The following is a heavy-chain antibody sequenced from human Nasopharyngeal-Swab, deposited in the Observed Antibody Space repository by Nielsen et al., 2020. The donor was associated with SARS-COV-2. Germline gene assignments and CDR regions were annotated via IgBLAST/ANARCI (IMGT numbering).Heavy chain of an antibody. J-gene: IGHJ1*01. CDR1: GGSFSGYY. CDR2: INHSGST. Sequence: GSLRLSCAVYGGSFSGYYWSWIRQPPGKGLEWIGEINHSGSTNYNPSLKSRVTISVDTSKNQFSQKLSSVTAADTAVYYCARTYGGNYEYFQHWGQGTLVTVSS. V-gene: IGHV4-34*01. D-gene: IGHD4-23*01. CDR3: ARTYGGNYEYFQH.